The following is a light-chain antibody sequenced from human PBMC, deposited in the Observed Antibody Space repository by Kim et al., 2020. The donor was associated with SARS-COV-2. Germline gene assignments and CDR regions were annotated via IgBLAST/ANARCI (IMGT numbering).Light chain of an antibody. V-gene: IGKV1-9*01. CDR2: AAS. CDR3: QQLSSHPYT. CDR1: QDVSSF. Sequence: GDRVTITCRASQDVSSFLAWYQQKSGKAPKLLIYAASTLQSGVPSRFSGSRSGTDFTLTISSLQSEDFATYFCQQLSSHPYTFGQGTKL. J-gene: IGKJ2*01.